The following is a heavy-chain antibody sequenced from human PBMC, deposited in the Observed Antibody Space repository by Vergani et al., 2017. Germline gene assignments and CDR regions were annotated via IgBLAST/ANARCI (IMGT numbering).Heavy chain of an antibody. CDR2: IYNRGNG. Sequence: QMQLQESGPGLVKASETLSLTCTVSGDSIISRSYYWGWIRQPPGKGLEWIGRIYNRGNGDSSSSLKSLVTISADTSKNQFSLRWTSVTAADTAVYYCASGKYYSDSTSHFRGRYFDVWGRGTLVTVPS. CDR1: GDSIISRSYY. V-gene: IGHV4-39*01. CDR3: ASGKYYSDSTSHFRGRYFDV. J-gene: IGHJ2*01. D-gene: IGHD3-16*01.